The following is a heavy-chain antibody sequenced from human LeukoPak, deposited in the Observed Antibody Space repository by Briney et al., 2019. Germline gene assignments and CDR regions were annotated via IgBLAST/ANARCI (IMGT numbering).Heavy chain of an antibody. CDR1: GFTFSDNY. CDR2: ISSSGSI. J-gene: IGHJ2*01. CDR3: ARRSSGWSRWYFDL. Sequence: GGSLRLSCAASGFTFSDNYMSWIRQAPGKGLEWVSYISSSGSIYYADSVKGRFTISRDNAKNSLYLQMNSLRAEDASVYYCARRSSGWSRWYFDLWGRGTLVTVSS. V-gene: IGHV3-11*04. D-gene: IGHD6-19*01.